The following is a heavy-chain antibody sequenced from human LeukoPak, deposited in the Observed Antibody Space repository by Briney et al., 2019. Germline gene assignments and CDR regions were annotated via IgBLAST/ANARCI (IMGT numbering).Heavy chain of an antibody. D-gene: IGHD3-3*01. J-gene: IGHJ3*02. CDR1: GFTFSNAW. CDR3: TTSRLDYDFWSGYDAFDI. Sequence: GGSLRLSCAASGFTFSNAWMNWVRQAPGKGLEWVGRIKSKTDGGTTDYAAPAKGRFTISRDDSKNTLYLQMNSLKTEDTAVYYCTTSRLDYDFWSGYDAFDIWGQGTMVTVSS. CDR2: IKSKTDGGTT. V-gene: IGHV3-15*07.